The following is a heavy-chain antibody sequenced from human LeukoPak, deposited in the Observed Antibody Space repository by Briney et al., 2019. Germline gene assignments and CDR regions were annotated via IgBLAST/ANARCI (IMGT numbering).Heavy chain of an antibody. CDR3: GRGTDYVWET. CDR2: IHHSGSA. J-gene: IGHJ4*02. D-gene: IGHD3-16*01. CDR1: GDSISSDNAYY. V-gene: IGHV4-4*02. Sequence: PSGTLSLTCAVSGDSISSDNAYYWSWARQPPGQGLEWIGEIHHSGSANYDSSFKSRVTISVDKPRNQISLELNSVTAADTAVYHCGRGTDYVWETWGQGTLVTVSS.